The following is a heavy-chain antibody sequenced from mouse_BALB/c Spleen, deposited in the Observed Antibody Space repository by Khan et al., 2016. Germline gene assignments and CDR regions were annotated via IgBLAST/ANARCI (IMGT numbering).Heavy chain of an antibody. Sequence: EVKLEESGPSLVKPSQTLSLTCSVTGDSITSGYWNWNRKFPGNKLEYMGYISYSGSSYYNPSLKSRISITRTTSKNQYYLQLNSVTTEDTATYYCYYGSSYWYFDGWGAETTVTVSS. D-gene: IGHD1-1*01. CDR2: ISYSGSS. CDR1: GDSITSGY. J-gene: IGHJ1*01. CDR3: YYGSSYWYFDG. V-gene: IGHV3-8*02.